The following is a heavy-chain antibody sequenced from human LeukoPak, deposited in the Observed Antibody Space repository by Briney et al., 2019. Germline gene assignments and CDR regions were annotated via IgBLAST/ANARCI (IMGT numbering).Heavy chain of an antibody. CDR3: ARLRGAMTPVASDFDY. CDR2: IHYTGIT. Sequence: SETLSLTCTVSGGSISSSSDYWGWVRQPPGRGLEWIGRIHYTGITYYNPTLESRLTISVDTSKNQFSLKLNSVTAADTAVYYCARLRGAMTPVASDFDYWGQGTLVTVSS. CDR1: GGSISSSSDY. V-gene: IGHV4-39*07. D-gene: IGHD4-23*01. J-gene: IGHJ4*02.